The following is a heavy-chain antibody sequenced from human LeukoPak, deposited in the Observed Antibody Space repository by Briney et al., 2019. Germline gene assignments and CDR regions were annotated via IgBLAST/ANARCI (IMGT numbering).Heavy chain of an antibody. CDR3: AKDIRSSGSDAFDI. V-gene: IGHV3-9*01. CDR2: ISWNSGSI. J-gene: IGHJ3*02. Sequence: GGSLRLSCAASGFTFDDYAMHCVRQAPGKGLDCVSGISWNSGSIGYADSVKGRFTISRDNAKNSLYLQMNSLRAEDTALYYCAKDIRSSGSDAFDIWGQGTMVTVSS. CDR1: GFTFDDYA. D-gene: IGHD1-26*01.